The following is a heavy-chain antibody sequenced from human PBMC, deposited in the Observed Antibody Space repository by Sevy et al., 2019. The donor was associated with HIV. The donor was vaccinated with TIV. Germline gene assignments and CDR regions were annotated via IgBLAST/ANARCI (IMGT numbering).Heavy chain of an antibody. D-gene: IGHD4-17*01. V-gene: IGHV1-2*02. Sequence: ASVKVSCKASGYIFSDYYIHWVRQAPGQGFEWMAWINSDSGDTNYAQRFQGEVTVTRDTSLRTAYLELTNLKSNDTAIYYCARLTTQPTSDLYGLDVSGQGTTVTVSS. CDR2: INSDSGDT. CDR1: GYIFSDYY. J-gene: IGHJ6*02. CDR3: ARLTTQPTSDLYGLDV.